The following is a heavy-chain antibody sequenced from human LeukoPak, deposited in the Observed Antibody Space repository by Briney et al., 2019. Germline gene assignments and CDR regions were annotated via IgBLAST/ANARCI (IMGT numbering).Heavy chain of an antibody. CDR3: ARYDFWSGYYFDY. V-gene: IGHV3-7*01. D-gene: IGHD3-3*01. Sequence: QPGGSLRLSCAASGFTFSSYWMSWVRQAPGKGLEGVANIKQDGSEKYYVDSVKGRFTISRGNAKNSLYLQMNSLRAEDTAVYYCARYDFWSGYYFDYWGQGTLVTVSS. J-gene: IGHJ4*02. CDR1: GFTFSSYW. CDR2: IKQDGSEK.